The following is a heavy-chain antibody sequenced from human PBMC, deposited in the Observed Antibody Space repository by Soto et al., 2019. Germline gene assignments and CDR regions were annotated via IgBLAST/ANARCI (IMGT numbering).Heavy chain of an antibody. CDR3: TRDPEYGDYWGYFVDY. CDR1: GYTFAAFF. V-gene: IGHV1-2*02. D-gene: IGHD4-17*01. Sequence: QVQLVQSGAEVKKPGASVKVSCKTSGYTFAAFFIHWIRQAPGQGLEWMGWINPTSGATVSAQKFEDRVTMTRDTSISTAYMELRGLKSDDTAVYYCTRDPEYGDYWGYFVDYWGQGTPVSVSS. CDR2: INPTSGAT. J-gene: IGHJ4*02.